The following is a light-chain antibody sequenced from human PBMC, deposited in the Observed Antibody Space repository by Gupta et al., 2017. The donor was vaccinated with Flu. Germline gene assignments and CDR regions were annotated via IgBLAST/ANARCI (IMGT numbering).Light chain of an antibody. Sequence: DIQMTQSPSSLSASVGDRVTITCRASHSVRSYLHWYQQKPGRAPKLLIYAASSLHSGVPSRFSGSGCGTLFTLTISSRQPEDFSTYYCQQTYDDRSLSFGGGTKV. CDR2: AAS. J-gene: IGKJ4*01. V-gene: IGKV1-39*01. CDR3: QQTYDDRSLS. CDR1: HSVRSY.